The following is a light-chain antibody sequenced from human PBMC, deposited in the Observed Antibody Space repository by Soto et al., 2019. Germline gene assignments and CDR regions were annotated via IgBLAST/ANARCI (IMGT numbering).Light chain of an antibody. V-gene: IGLV2-18*02. Sequence: QSALTQPPSVSGSPGQSVTISCTGTSSDVGSYNHVSWYQQPPGTAPKLVIYEVSDRPSGVPDRFSGSKSGNTASLTISGLRAEDEADYYCSSYTSTNTWVFGGGTKLTVL. CDR2: EVS. CDR3: SSYTSTNTWV. CDR1: SSDVGSYNH. J-gene: IGLJ3*02.